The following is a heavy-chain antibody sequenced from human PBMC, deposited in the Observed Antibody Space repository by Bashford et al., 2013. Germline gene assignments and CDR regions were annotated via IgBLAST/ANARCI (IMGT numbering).Heavy chain of an antibody. J-gene: IGHJ3*02. Sequence: SLRLSCAASGFTFDDYAMHWVRQAPGKGLEWVSGISWNSGSIGYADSVKGRFTISRDNAKNSLYLQMNSLRAEDTALYYCAKPSATYCSGGSCYSTAFDIWGQGTMVTVSS. V-gene: IGHV3-9*01. CDR1: GFTFDDYA. CDR2: ISWNSGSI. D-gene: IGHD2-15*01. CDR3: AKPSATYCSGGSCYSTAFDI.